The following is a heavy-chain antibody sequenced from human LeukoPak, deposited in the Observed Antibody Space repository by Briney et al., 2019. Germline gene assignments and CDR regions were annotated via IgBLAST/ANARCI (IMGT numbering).Heavy chain of an antibody. CDR3: ARDGERISTIGGVFWLDY. J-gene: IGHJ4*02. CDR2: INTDGSIT. D-gene: IGHD3-16*01. CDR1: RFTFSSYW. Sequence: GGSLRLSCAASRFTFSSYWVHWVRQAPGKGLVWVSHINTDGSITAYADSVKGRFTISRDNARNTLYLQMNSLRAEDTAVYYCARDGERISTIGGVFWLDYWGQGTLVTVSS. V-gene: IGHV3-74*01.